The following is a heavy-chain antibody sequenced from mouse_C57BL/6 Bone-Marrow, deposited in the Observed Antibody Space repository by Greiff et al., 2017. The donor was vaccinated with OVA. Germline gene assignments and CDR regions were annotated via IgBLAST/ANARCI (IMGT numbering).Heavy chain of an antibody. CDR3: ARDGWYFDV. V-gene: IGHV5-17*01. J-gene: IGHJ1*03. Sequence: EVMLVESGGGLVKPGGSLKLSCAASGFTFSDYGMHWVRQAPETGLEWVAYISSGSSTIYYADTVKGRFTISRDNVKNTLFLQMTGLRSEDTAMYYCARDGWYFDVWGTGTTVTVSS. CDR2: ISSGSSTI. D-gene: IGHD1-1*01. CDR1: GFTFSDYG.